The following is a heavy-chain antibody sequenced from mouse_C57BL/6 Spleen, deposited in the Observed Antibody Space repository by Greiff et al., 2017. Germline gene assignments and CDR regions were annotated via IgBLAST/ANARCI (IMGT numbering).Heavy chain of an antibody. J-gene: IGHJ4*01. D-gene: IGHD1-1*01. V-gene: IGHV1-15*01. CDR2: IDPETGGT. CDR3: TREGITTVVDYYYAMDY. CDR1: GYTFTDYE. Sequence: QVQLQQSGAELVRPGASVTLSCKASGYTFTDYEMHWVKQTPVHGLEWIGAIDPETGGTAYNQKFKGKAILTADKSSSTAYMELRSLTSEDSAVYYCTREGITTVVDYYYAMDYWGQGTSVTVSS.